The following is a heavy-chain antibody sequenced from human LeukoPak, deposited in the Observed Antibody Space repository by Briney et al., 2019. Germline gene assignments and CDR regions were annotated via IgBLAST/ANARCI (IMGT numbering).Heavy chain of an antibody. CDR1: GFTFSSYS. CDR2: ISSSSSYI. D-gene: IGHD4-11*01. J-gene: IGHJ4*02. Sequence: PGGSLRLSCAASGFTFSSYSMNWVHQAPGKGLEWVSSISSSSSYIYYADSVKGRFTISRDNAKNSLYLQMNSLRAEDTAVYYCARDLTPNYSRYFDYWGQGTLVTVSS. V-gene: IGHV3-21*01. CDR3: ARDLTPNYSRYFDY.